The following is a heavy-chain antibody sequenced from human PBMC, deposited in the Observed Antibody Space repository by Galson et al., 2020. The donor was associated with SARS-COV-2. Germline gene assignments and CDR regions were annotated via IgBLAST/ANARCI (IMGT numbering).Heavy chain of an antibody. CDR2: INPNSGGT. CDR1: GYTFTGYY. V-gene: IGHV1-2*02. CDR3: ASGYTNCSGGSCYPHGYYYYMDV. D-gene: IGHD2-15*01. J-gene: IGHJ6*03. Sequence: ASVKVSCKASGYTFTGYYMHWVRQAPGQGLEWMGWINPNSGGTNYAKKFQGRVTMTRDTSISTAYMELSRLRSDDTAVYYCASGYTNCSGGSCYPHGYYYYMDVWGKGTTVTVSS.